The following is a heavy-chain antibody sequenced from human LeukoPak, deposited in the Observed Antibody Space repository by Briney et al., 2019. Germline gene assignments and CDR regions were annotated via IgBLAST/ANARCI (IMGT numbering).Heavy chain of an antibody. J-gene: IGHJ4*02. CDR1: GSPLRTFT. Sequence: GGSLSISCAASGSPLRTFTMNWVRQAPGKGLEWVSSISSSSSYIYYADSVKGRFTISRDNAKNSLYLQMNSLRAEDTAVYYCARNKYYFDYWGQGTLVTVSS. D-gene: IGHD1/OR15-1a*01. V-gene: IGHV3-21*01. CDR2: ISSSSSYI. CDR3: ARNKYYFDY.